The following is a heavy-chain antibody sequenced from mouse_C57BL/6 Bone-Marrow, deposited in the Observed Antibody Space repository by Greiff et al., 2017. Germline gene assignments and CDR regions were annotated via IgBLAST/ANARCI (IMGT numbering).Heavy chain of an antibody. Sequence: LQQSGPELVKPGASVKISCKASGYSFTGYYMNWVKQSPEKSLEWIGEINPSTGGTTYNQKFKAKATLTVDKSSSTAYMQLKSLTSEDSAVYYCARGEGYWGQGTTLTVSS. J-gene: IGHJ2*01. V-gene: IGHV1-42*01. CDR2: INPSTGGT. CDR3: ARGEGY. CDR1: GYSFTGYY.